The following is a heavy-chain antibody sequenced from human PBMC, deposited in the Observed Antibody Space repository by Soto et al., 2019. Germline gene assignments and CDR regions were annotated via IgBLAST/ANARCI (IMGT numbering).Heavy chain of an antibody. CDR1: GYSFTSYW. J-gene: IGHJ4*02. D-gene: IGHD3-10*01. CDR3: ARGPLVLWFGELLHFDY. V-gene: IGHV5-51*01. CDR2: IYPGDSDT. Sequence: LKISCKGSGYSFTSYWIGWVRQMPGKGLEWMGIIYPGDSDTRYSPSFQGQVTISADKSISTAYLQWSSLKASDTAMYYCARGPLVLWFGELLHFDYWGQGTLVTVSS.